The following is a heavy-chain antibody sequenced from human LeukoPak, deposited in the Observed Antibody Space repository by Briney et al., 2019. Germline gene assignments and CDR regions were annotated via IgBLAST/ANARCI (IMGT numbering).Heavy chain of an antibody. CDR1: GSSFGTNA. V-gene: IGHV3-23*01. CDR3: ASGLGGSHSFDS. Sequence: GGSLRLSCAASGSSFGTNAMSWVRQAPGKGLEWVSAISGSGGDTYYAASVKGRFTISRDNSKNTLYLQMNSLRAEDTAVYYCASGLGGSHSFDSWGQGTMVTVSS. J-gene: IGHJ3*02. D-gene: IGHD4-23*01. CDR2: ISGSGGDT.